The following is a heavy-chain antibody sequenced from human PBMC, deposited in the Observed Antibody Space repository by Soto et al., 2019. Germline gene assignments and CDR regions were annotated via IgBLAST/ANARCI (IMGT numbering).Heavy chain of an antibody. J-gene: IGHJ4*02. Sequence: EVQLVETGGGLIQPGGSLRLSCAASGLTVNTNYMTWVRQAPGKGLEWVSYIYTGDGSYYADSVKGRFTISVDNSKNTVFLQMNDLSAEDTAVYYCARGTIYLDYWGQGTLVTVSS. V-gene: IGHV3-53*02. CDR2: IYTGDGS. CDR3: ARGTIYLDY. D-gene: IGHD2-21*01. CDR1: GLTVNTNY.